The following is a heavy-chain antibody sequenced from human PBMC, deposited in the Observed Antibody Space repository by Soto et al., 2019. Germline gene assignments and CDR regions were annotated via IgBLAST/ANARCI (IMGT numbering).Heavy chain of an antibody. CDR2: INPNSGGT. D-gene: IGHD3-10*01. CDR1: GYTFTGYY. Sequence: ASVKVSCKASGYTFTGYYMHWVRQAPGQGRERMGWINPNSGGTNYAQKFQGWVTMTRDTSISTAYMELSRLRSDDTAVYYCARVWFGEQADYGMNVWGQGXTVT. V-gene: IGHV1-2*04. J-gene: IGHJ6*02. CDR3: ARVWFGEQADYGMNV.